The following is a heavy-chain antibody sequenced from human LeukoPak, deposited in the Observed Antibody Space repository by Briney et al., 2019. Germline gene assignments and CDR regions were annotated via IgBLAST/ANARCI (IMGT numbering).Heavy chain of an antibody. V-gene: IGHV3-23*01. CDR2: ISGSGSTT. Sequence: PGGSLRLSCAASGFPSSSYPVRGDRQAPGKGLEWVSYISGSGSTTYYADSVKGRFTISRDNSKNTLYLQMNSLRAEDTAVYLCAKRFAVPPAAYFDYWGQGTLVTVSS. D-gene: IGHD2-2*01. CDR1: GFPSSSYP. CDR3: AKRFAVPPAAYFDY. J-gene: IGHJ4*02.